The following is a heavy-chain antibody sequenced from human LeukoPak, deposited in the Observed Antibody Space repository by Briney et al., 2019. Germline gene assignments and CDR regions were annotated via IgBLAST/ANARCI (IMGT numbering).Heavy chain of an antibody. D-gene: IGHD3-16*01. J-gene: IGHJ5*02. CDR2: IYYSGST. Sequence: SETLSLTCTVSGGSISSGGYYWSWIRQHPGKGLEWIGYIYYSGSTYYNPSLKSRVTISVDTSKNPFSLKLSSVTAADTAVYYCARVDPQGGWFDPWGQGTLVTVSS. CDR1: GGSISSGGYY. CDR3: ARVDPQGGWFDP. V-gene: IGHV4-31*03.